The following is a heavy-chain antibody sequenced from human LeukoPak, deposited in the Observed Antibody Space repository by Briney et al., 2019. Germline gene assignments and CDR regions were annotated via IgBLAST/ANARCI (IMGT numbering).Heavy chain of an antibody. CDR2: IGSSGTTI. CDR1: GFPFSVYE. CDR3: ALLAVASDFDY. V-gene: IGHV3-48*03. Sequence: GGSLRLSCAVSGFPFSVYEMNRVRQAPGKGLEWVSNIGSSGTTIYYADSVRGRFSISRNNAKSSLYLQMNSLRVEDTAVYYCALLAVASDFDYWGQGALVTVSS. D-gene: IGHD6-19*01. J-gene: IGHJ4*02.